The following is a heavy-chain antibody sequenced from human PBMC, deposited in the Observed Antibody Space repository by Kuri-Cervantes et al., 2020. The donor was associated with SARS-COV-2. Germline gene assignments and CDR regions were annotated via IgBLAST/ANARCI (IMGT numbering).Heavy chain of an antibody. CDR1: GFSFSNG. CDR2: ISSSSSYI. J-gene: IGHJ6*02. V-gene: IGHV3-21*01. CDR3: ARDSPDSSSWYYYYYGMDV. D-gene: IGHD6-13*01. Sequence: GESLKISCAASGFSFSNGINWVRQAPGKGLEWVSSISSSSSYIYYADSVKGRFTISRDNAKNSLYLQMNSLRAEDTAVYYCARDSPDSSSWYYYYYGMDVWGQGTTVTVSS.